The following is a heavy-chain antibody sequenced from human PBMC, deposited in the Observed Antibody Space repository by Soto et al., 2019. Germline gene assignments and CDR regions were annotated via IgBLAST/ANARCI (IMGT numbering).Heavy chain of an antibody. J-gene: IGHJ4*02. Sequence: GSLRLSCAASGFTFSTYAMSWVRQAPGKGLEWVSAISGSGGSTYYADSVKGRFTMSRDNSKNTLYLQMNSLRAEDTAVYYCAKDPYYDYVWGSFPLDYWGQGTLVTVSS. CDR2: ISGSGGST. D-gene: IGHD3-16*01. V-gene: IGHV3-23*01. CDR1: GFTFSTYA. CDR3: AKDPYYDYVWGSFPLDY.